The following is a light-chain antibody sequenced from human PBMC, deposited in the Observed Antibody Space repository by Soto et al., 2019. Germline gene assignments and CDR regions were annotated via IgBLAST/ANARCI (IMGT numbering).Light chain of an antibody. V-gene: IGKV4-1*01. CDR2: WAS. J-gene: IGKJ2*01. Sequence: DIVLTQSPDSLTVSLGERATINCKSSQTVLYSPNTKTYLAWYQQKPGQPPKLLIYWASTRESGVPDRFTGSGSATDFTLTITSLQAEDVEVYYCQQYYCIPETVGQGTKVEIK. CDR1: QTVLYSPNTKTY. CDR3: QQYYCIPET.